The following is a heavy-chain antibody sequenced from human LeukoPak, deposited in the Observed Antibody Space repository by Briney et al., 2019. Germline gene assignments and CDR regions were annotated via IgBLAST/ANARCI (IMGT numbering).Heavy chain of an antibody. CDR1: GVSITSRNYY. V-gene: IGHV4-39*07. Sequence: SETLSLTCSVSGVSITSRNYYWLWLRQPPGKGLEWIGSIYYNGDTYYNLSLKSRVTISVDTSKYQCSLRLSSVTAADTAVYYCARLGNAAVANPPHWGQGTLVTVSS. CDR3: ARLGNAAVANPPH. J-gene: IGHJ1*01. D-gene: IGHD6-19*01. CDR2: IYYNGDT.